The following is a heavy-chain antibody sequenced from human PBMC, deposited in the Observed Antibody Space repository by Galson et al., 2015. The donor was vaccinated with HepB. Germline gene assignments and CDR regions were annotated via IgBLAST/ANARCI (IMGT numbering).Heavy chain of an antibody. CDR3: AKDRNGDGGNSGFFDY. V-gene: IGHV3-9*01. J-gene: IGHJ4*02. D-gene: IGHD4-23*01. CDR2: ISWNSGSI. Sequence: SLRLSCAASGFTFDDYAMHWVRQAPGKGLEWVSGISWNSGSIGYADSVKGRFTISRDNAKNSLYLQMNSLRAEDTALYYCAKDRNGDGGNSGFFDYWGQGTLVTV. CDR1: GFTFDDYA.